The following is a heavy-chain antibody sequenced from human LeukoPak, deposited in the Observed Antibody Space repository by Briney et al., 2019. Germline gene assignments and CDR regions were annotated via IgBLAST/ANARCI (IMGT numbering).Heavy chain of an antibody. J-gene: IGHJ2*01. D-gene: IGHD2-15*01. Sequence: PSETLSLTCAVYGGSFSGYYWSWIRQPPGKGLEWIGEINHSGSTNYNPSLKSRVTISVDTSKNQFSLKLSSVTAADTTVYYCARGAASATVYWYFDLWGRGTLVTVSS. V-gene: IGHV4-34*01. CDR2: INHSGST. CDR3: ARGAASATVYWYFDL. CDR1: GGSFSGYY.